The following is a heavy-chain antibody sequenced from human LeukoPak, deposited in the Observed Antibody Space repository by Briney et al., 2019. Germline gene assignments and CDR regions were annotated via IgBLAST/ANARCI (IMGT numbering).Heavy chain of an antibody. D-gene: IGHD3-10*01. CDR1: GGSISSYY. V-gene: IGHV4-4*07. CDR2: IYTSGST. CDR3: SGLLWFGELLNDY. J-gene: IGHJ4*02. Sequence: SETLSLTCTVSGGSISSYYWSWTRQPAGKGLEWIGRIYTSGSTNYNPSLKSRVTMSVDTSKNQFSLKLSSVTAADTAVYYCSGLLWFGELLNDYWGQGTLVTVSS.